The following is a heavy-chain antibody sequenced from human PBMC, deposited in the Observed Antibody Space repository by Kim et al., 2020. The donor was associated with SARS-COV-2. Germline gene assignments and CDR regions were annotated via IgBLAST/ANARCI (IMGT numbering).Heavy chain of an antibody. J-gene: IGHJ3*02. V-gene: IGHV1-24*01. Sequence: AQKCQGRVTLTEDTSTDTAYMELSSLRSEDTAVYYCATASGKVVHDAFDIWGQGTMVTVSS. D-gene: IGHD2-15*01. CDR3: ATASGKVVHDAFDI.